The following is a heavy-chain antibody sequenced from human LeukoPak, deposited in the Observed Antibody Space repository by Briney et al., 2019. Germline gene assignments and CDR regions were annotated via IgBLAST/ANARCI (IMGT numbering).Heavy chain of an antibody. CDR3: ARQVGYSYGLFDQ. D-gene: IGHD5-18*01. Sequence: GGSLRLSCAASGFTFSRYAMHWVRQAPGKGLEYVSAITSNGGSTYYANSVKGSFTISRDNAKNSVFLQMNSLRPEDTAVYYCARQVGYSYGLFDQWGQGTLVIVSS. J-gene: IGHJ4*02. V-gene: IGHV3-64*01. CDR2: ITSNGGST. CDR1: GFTFSRYA.